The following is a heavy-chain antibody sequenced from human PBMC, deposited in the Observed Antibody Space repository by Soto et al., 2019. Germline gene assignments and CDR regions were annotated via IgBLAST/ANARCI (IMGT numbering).Heavy chain of an antibody. V-gene: IGHV2-70*04. CDR1: GFSLSTSGMR. J-gene: IGHJ4*01. CDR3: ARTYSSGGLEGYCDF. CDR2: IDWDDDK. Sequence: SGPTLVHPTQTLTLTCTFSGFSLSTSGMRVSWIRQPPGNSLECLARIDWDDDKFYSTSLKTRLTISKDTSKNQVVLTMTNMEPVDTATYYCARTYSSGGLEGYCDFWGQGNMVTVSS. D-gene: IGHD6-19*01.